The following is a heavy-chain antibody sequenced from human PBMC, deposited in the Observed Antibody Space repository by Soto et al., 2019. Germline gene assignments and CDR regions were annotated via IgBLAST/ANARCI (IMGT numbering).Heavy chain of an antibody. CDR2: IRSKANSYAT. CDR3: IRACSGGSCYSSDYYYGMDV. V-gene: IGHV3-73*01. CDR1: GFTFSGSA. D-gene: IGHD2-15*01. Sequence: GGSLRLSCAASGFTFSGSAMHWVRQASGKGLEWVGRIRSKANSYATAYAASVKGRFTISRDDSKNTAYLQMNSLKTEDTAVYYCIRACSGGSCYSSDYYYGMDVWGQGTTVTVSS. J-gene: IGHJ6*02.